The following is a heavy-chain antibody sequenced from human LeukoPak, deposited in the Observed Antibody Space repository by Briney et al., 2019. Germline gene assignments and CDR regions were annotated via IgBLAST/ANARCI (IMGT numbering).Heavy chain of an antibody. J-gene: IGHJ4*02. D-gene: IGHD3-9*01. V-gene: IGHV3-23*01. Sequence: GGSLRLSCAASGFTFSRYAMSWVRQATGKGLEWVSHVSGSGGSTYYADSVKGRFTISRDNSNNALYLQVNSLRGDDTAVYYCAKRTDVLTGYYNGWGLGTLVTVSS. CDR3: AKRTDVLTGYYNG. CDR2: VSGSGGST. CDR1: GFTFSRYA.